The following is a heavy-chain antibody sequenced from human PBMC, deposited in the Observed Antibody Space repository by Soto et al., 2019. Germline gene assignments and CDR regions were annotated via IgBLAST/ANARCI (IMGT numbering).Heavy chain of an antibody. V-gene: IGHV4-39*01. J-gene: IGHJ5*02. CDR2: IYYSGST. Sequence: SLTCTVCGGSISSSSYYWGWIRQPPGKGLEWIGSIYYSGSTYYNPSLKSRVTISVDTSKNQFSLKLSAVTAADTAVYYCARHLAVMVPQVAGSFSDVWFVPWGQGTLVAVSS. CDR3: ARHLAVMVPQVAGSFSDVWFVP. CDR1: GGSISSSSYY. D-gene: IGHD6-19*01.